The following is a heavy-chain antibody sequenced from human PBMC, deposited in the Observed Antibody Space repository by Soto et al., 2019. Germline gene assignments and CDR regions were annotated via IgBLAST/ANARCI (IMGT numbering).Heavy chain of an antibody. CDR2: IYYSGST. V-gene: IGHV4-59*01. Sequence: SETLSLTCTVSGGSISSYYWSWIRQPPGKGLEWIGYIYYSGSTNYNPSLKSRVTISVDTSKNQFSLKLSSVTAADTAVYYCARTYYDFWSGLDYYMDVWGKGTTVTVSS. J-gene: IGHJ6*03. CDR3: ARTYYDFWSGLDYYMDV. CDR1: GGSISSYY. D-gene: IGHD3-3*01.